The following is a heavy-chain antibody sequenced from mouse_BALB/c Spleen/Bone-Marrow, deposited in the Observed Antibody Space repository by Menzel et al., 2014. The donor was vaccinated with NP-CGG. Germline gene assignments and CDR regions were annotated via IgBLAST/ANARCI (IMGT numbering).Heavy chain of an antibody. CDR3: AIWEYYAMGY. V-gene: IGHV14-3*02. J-gene: IGHJ4*01. CDR1: GFNIKDTY. CDR2: IDPANGNT. Sequence: EVQLQQSGAELVKPGASVKLSCTASGFNIKDTYMHWVKQRPEQGLEWIGRIDPANGNTKYDPKFQGKATITADTSSNTAYLQLSSLTSEDTAVYYCAIWEYYAMGYWGQGTSVTVSS. D-gene: IGHD1-1*02.